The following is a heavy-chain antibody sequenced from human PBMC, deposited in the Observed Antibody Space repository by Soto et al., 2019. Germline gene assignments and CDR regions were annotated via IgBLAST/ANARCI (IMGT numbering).Heavy chain of an antibody. CDR3: ARAYGGFDNGLDV. J-gene: IGHJ6*02. V-gene: IGHV4-59*01. D-gene: IGHD5-12*01. CDR1: GDSISSYY. CDR2: IYYSGST. Sequence: PSETLSLTCTVSGDSISSYYCTWIRQPPGKGLELIGYIYYSGSTRYNPSLKSRVTISVDMSKNQFSLKLSSVIAADTAVYYCARAYGGFDNGLDVWGQGTAVTVSS.